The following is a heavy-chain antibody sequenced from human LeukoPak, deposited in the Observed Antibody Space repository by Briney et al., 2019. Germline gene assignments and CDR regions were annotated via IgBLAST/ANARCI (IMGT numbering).Heavy chain of an antibody. CDR1: GFTFDDYA. CDR2: ISWNSGSI. Sequence: HTGGSLRLSCAASGFTFDDYAMHWVRQAPGKGLEWVSGISWNSGSIVYGDSVKGRFTISRDNAKNSLYLQMNSLKTEDTALYYCAKDRARGVSTTGYNWFDPWGQGTLVTVSS. D-gene: IGHD1-26*01. CDR3: AKDRARGVSTTGYNWFDP. V-gene: IGHV3-9*01. J-gene: IGHJ5*02.